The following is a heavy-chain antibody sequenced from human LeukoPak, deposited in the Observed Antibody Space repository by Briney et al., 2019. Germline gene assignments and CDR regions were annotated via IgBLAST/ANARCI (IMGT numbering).Heavy chain of an antibody. Sequence: GGSLRLSCAASGFTFSDYYMSWIRQAPGKGLEWVSYISSSGSTIYYADSVKGRFTISRDNAKNSLYLQMNSLRAEGTAVYYCAREIMVRGVLWFDPWGQGTLVTVSS. CDR2: ISSSGSTI. D-gene: IGHD3-10*01. CDR3: AREIMVRGVLWFDP. J-gene: IGHJ5*02. CDR1: GFTFSDYY. V-gene: IGHV3-11*01.